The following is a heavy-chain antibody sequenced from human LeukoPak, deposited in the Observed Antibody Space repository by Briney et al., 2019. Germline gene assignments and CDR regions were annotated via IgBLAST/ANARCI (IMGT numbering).Heavy chain of an antibody. V-gene: IGHV3-64*01. CDR3: ARDKYRQWLGSRGLRYGMDV. Sequence: GSLRLSCAASGFTFSSYAMHWVRQAPGKGLEYVSAISSNGGSTYYANSVKGRFTISRDNSKNTLYLQMGSLRAEDMAVYYCARDKYRQWLGSRGLRYGMDVWGQGTTVTVSS. J-gene: IGHJ6*02. CDR1: GFTFSSYA. D-gene: IGHD6-19*01. CDR2: ISSNGGST.